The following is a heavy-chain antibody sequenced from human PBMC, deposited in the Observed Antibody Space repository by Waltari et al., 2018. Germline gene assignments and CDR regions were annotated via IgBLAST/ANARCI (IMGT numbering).Heavy chain of an antibody. CDR3: ARDPQKYYDFWSGYHYYYYGMDV. J-gene: IGHJ6*02. CDR2: INAGNGNK. CDR1: GYTFTSYA. Sequence: QVQLVQSGAEVKKPGASVKVSCKASGYTFTSYAMHLLRQAPGQRLEWMGWINAGNGNKKYSQKFQGRVTITRDTSASTAYMELSSLRSEDTAVYYCARDPQKYYDFWSGYHYYYYGMDVWGQGTTVTVSS. V-gene: IGHV1-3*01. D-gene: IGHD3-3*01.